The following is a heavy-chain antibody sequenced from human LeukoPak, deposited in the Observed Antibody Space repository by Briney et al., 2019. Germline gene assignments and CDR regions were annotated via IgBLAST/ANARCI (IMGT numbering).Heavy chain of an antibody. V-gene: IGHV1-2*06. Sequence: ASVKVSCKASGYTFTGYYMHWVRQAPGQGLEWMGRINPNSGGTIYAQKFQGRVTMTRDTSISTAYMELSRLRSDDTAVYYCARVLYTHLGSGSYGYDYWGQGTLVTVSS. D-gene: IGHD3-10*01. CDR1: GYTFTGYY. CDR3: ARVLYTHLGSGSYGYDY. CDR2: INPNSGGT. J-gene: IGHJ4*02.